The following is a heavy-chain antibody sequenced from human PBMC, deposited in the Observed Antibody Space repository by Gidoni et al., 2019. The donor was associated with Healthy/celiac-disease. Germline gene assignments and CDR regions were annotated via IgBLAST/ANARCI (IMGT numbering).Heavy chain of an antibody. J-gene: IGHJ4*02. CDR3: AISYDILTGYPGD. CDR1: GGSFSGYY. D-gene: IGHD3-9*01. V-gene: IGHV4-34*01. CDR2: ISHSGTT. Sequence: QLQLQQWGAGLLKPSETLSLTCAVYGGSFSGYYWSWIRQPPAEGLEWIGEISHSGTTNYNPSLKSRVTISVDTSKNQFSLKLSSLTDADTAVYYCAISYDILTGYPGDWGQGTLVTVSS.